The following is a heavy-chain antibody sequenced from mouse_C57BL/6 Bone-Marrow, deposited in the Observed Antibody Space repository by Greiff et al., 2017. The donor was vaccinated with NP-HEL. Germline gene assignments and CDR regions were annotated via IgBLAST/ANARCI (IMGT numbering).Heavy chain of an antibody. CDR1: GFTFSDYG. CDR3: ARRDYYGSSRSYWYFDV. V-gene: IGHV5-17*01. Sequence: EVKVVESGGGLVKPGGSLKLSCAASGFTFSDYGMHWVRQAPEKGLEWVAYISSGSSTIYYADTVKGRFTISRDNAKNTLFLQMTSLRSEDTAMYYCARRDYYGSSRSYWYFDVWGTGTTVTVSS. D-gene: IGHD1-1*01. CDR2: ISSGSSTI. J-gene: IGHJ1*03.